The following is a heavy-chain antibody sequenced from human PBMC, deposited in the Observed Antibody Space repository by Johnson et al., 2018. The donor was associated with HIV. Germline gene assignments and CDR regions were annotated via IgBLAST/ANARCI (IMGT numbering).Heavy chain of an antibody. CDR1: GFTFSSYA. CDR3: AREDGDSSSWAGAFDI. D-gene: IGHD6-13*01. CDR2: ISSNGGST. V-gene: IGHV3-64*01. Sequence: VQLVESGGGLIQPGGSLRLSCAASGFTFSSYAMHWVRQAPGKGLEYVSAISSNGGSTYYANSVKGRFTISRDNSKNTLYLQMNSLRAEDTAVYYCAREDGDSSSWAGAFDIRGQGTMVTVSS. J-gene: IGHJ3*02.